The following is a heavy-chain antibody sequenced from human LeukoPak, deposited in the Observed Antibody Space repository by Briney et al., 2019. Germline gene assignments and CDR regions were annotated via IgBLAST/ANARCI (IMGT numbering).Heavy chain of an antibody. J-gene: IGHJ4*02. CDR1: GFTFSTYG. CDR3: AKVLRGMVNFVRSFDY. Sequence: PGGSLRLSCAASGFTFSTYGMSWVRQAPGKGLEWVSSIRDSGDSTYYAASVKGRFTISRDNSKNTLYLQMNSLRAEDTAVYYCAKVLRGMVNFVRSFDYWGQGTLVTVSS. V-gene: IGHV3-23*01. CDR2: IRDSGDST. D-gene: IGHD3-16*01.